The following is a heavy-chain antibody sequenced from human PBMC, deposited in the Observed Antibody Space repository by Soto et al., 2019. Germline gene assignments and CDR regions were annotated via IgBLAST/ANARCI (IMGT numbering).Heavy chain of an antibody. Sequence: GGSLRLSCAASGFSFNTYSMNWVRQAPGMGLEWVSYISPSTRTIYNADSVKGRFDVSRDNAKNSLYLQMNSLRADDTAVYYCARSFYGDYGFAAFDIWGQGTMVTVSS. V-gene: IGHV3-48*01. CDR2: ISPSTRTI. J-gene: IGHJ3*02. D-gene: IGHD4-17*01. CDR1: GFSFNTYS. CDR3: ARSFYGDYGFAAFDI.